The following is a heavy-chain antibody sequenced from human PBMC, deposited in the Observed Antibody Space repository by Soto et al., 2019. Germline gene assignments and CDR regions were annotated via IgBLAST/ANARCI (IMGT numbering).Heavy chain of an antibody. D-gene: IGHD2-15*01. J-gene: IGHJ6*02. CDR3: ARLRRDCSGGSCPPGVYYYYGMDV. CDR2: IIPIFGTA. Sequence: SVKVSCKASGGTFSSYAISWVRQAPGQGLEWMGGIIPIFGTANCAQKFQGRVTITADESTSTAYMELSSLRSEDTAVYYCARLRRDCSGGSCPPGVYYYYGMDVWGQGTTVTVSS. V-gene: IGHV1-69*13. CDR1: GGTFSSYA.